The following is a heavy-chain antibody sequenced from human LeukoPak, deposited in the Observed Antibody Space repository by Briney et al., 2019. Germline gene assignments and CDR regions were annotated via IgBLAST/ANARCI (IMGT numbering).Heavy chain of an antibody. CDR2: IYYSGST. D-gene: IGHD3-9*01. Sequence: ASETLSLTCIVSGDSIISSDYHWGWIRQPPGKEMEWIGTIYYSGSTYYNPSLKSRVTISVDTSKNQFSLKLSSVTAADTAVYYCARAGAYYDILTGYEWPTPSYNWFDPWGQGTLVTVSS. V-gene: IGHV4-39*07. CDR1: GDSIISSDYH. J-gene: IGHJ5*02. CDR3: ARAGAYYDILTGYEWPTPSYNWFDP.